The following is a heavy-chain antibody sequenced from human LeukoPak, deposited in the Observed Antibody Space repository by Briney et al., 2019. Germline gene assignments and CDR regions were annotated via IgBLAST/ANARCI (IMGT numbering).Heavy chain of an antibody. CDR1: GGSISTSNYY. CDR2: IFYSGST. CDR3: ARALKGYYDSSGYYFFDY. J-gene: IGHJ4*02. V-gene: IGHV4-39*07. Sequence: PSETLSLTCTVSGGSISTSNYYWGWIRQPPGKGLEWIGNIFYSGSTYYNPSLKSRVTISVDTSKNQFSLKLSSVTAADTAVYYCARALKGYYDSSGYYFFDYWGQGTLVTVSS. D-gene: IGHD3-22*01.